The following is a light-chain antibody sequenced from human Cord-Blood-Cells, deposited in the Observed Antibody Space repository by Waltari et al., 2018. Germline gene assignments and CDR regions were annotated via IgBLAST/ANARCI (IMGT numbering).Light chain of an antibody. CDR3: AAWADSPSGWV. J-gene: IGLJ3*02. Sequence: QSVLTQPPSASGTPGQRVTIPCSGSSSNIGSNYVYWYQQLPETAPNLLLYRNNRRLSVAPDRFACSRSGTSPALPISGLRSEDEADSHAAAWADSPSGWVFGGGTKLTAL. V-gene: IGLV1-47*01. CDR2: RNN. CDR1: SSNIGSNY.